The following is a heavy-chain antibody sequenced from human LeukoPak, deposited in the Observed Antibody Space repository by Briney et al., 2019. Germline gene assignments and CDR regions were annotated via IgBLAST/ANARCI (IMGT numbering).Heavy chain of an antibody. CDR1: GYTFTSYD. V-gene: IGHV1-8*01. J-gene: IGHJ4*02. CDR2: MNPNSGNT. Sequence: GASVKVSCKASGYTFTSYDINWVRQATGQGLEWMGWMNPNSGNTGYAQKFQGRVTMTRNTSISTAYMELSSLRSEDTAVYYCARGFSDSRAPLASFDYWGQGTLVTVSS. CDR3: ARGFSDSRAPLASFDY. D-gene: IGHD6-13*01.